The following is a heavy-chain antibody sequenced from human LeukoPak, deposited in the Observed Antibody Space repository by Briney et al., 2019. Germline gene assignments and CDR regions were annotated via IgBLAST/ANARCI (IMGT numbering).Heavy chain of an antibody. CDR3: ARDLGGWYFDY. J-gene: IGHJ4*02. CDR2: FTSTSTYI. D-gene: IGHD2-15*01. CDR1: GFTFSSYT. V-gene: IGHV3-21*01. Sequence: PGGSLRLSCAASGFTFSSYTINWVRQTPGKGLEWVSSFTSTSTYIYYADSVKGRFTISRDNAKNSLYLQMNSLRAEDTAVYYCARDLGGWYFDYWGQGTLVTVSS.